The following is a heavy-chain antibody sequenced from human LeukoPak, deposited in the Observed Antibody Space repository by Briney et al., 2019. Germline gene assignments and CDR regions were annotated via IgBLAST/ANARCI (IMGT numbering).Heavy chain of an antibody. J-gene: IGHJ3*02. D-gene: IGHD2-15*01. CDR1: GYTLTELS. V-gene: IGHV1-24*01. Sequence: GASVKVSCKVSGYTLTELSMHWVRQAPGKGLEWMGGCDPEDGETIYAQKFQGRGTMTEDTSTDTAYMELSSLRSEDTAVYYCATDQDCSGGSCYRDAFDIWGQGTMVTVSS. CDR2: CDPEDGET. CDR3: ATDQDCSGGSCYRDAFDI.